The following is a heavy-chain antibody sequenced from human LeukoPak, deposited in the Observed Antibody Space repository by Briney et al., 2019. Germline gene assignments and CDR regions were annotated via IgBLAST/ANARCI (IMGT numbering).Heavy chain of an antibody. D-gene: IGHD7-27*01. Sequence: LSLTCTVSGGSISSYYWSWIRQPPGKGLEWVSGISWNSGSIGYADSVKGRFTISRDNAKNSLYLQMNSLRAEDTALYYCAKDIGFNGDDYFDYWGQGTLVTVSS. CDR2: ISWNSGSI. J-gene: IGHJ4*02. CDR3: AKDIGFNGDDYFDY. V-gene: IGHV3-9*01. CDR1: GGSISSYY.